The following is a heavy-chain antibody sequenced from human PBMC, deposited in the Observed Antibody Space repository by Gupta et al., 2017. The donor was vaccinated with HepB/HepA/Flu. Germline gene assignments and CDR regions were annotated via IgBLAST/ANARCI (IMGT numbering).Heavy chain of an antibody. CDR1: GGSFSGYY. J-gene: IGHJ4*02. CDR3: ARGGDGGAPFDY. V-gene: IGHV4-34*01. D-gene: IGHD3-10*01. CDR2: INHSGST. Sequence: QVQLQQWGAGLLKPSETLSLTCAVYGGSFSGYYWSWIRQPPGKGLEWIGEINHSGSTNYNPSLKSRVTISVDTSKNQFSLKLSSVTAADTAVYYCARGGDGGAPFDYWGQGTLVTVSS.